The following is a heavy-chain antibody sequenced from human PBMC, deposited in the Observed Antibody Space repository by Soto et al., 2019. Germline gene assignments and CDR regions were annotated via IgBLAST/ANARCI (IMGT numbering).Heavy chain of an antibody. D-gene: IGHD5-12*01. CDR1: GGSISSGDYY. Sequence: PSETLSLTCTVSGGSISSGDYYWSWIRQPPGKGLEWFGYIYYSGSTYYNPSLKSRVTISVDTSKNQFSLKLSSVTAADTAVYCCAVEMATIGNWFDPWGQGTLVTVSS. V-gene: IGHV4-30-4*01. CDR2: IYYSGST. J-gene: IGHJ5*02. CDR3: AVEMATIGNWFDP.